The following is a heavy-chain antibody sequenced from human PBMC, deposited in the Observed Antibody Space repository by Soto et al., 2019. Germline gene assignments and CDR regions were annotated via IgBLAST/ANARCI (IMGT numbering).Heavy chain of an antibody. Sequence: QLQLQESGPGLVKPSETLSLTCTVSGGSVSSNSYSWGWVRQSPGKGLEWIGTIYSSENTYYNPSLPRRVTLSGDPSKNEFSLRLRSVTAADTAVYYCARLNGYCVSTNCHGYYGMDVWGQGTTVTVSS. CDR2: IYSSENT. CDR1: GGSVSSNSYS. D-gene: IGHD2-2*03. V-gene: IGHV4-39*01. CDR3: ARLNGYCVSTNCHGYYGMDV. J-gene: IGHJ6*02.